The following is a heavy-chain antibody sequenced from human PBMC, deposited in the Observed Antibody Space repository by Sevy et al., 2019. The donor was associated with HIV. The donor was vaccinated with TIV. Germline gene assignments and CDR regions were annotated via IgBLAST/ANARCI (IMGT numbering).Heavy chain of an antibody. CDR1: GFTFSDYG. CDR3: AKEFLRYTSGWYFDC. D-gene: IGHD6-19*01. V-gene: IGHV3-30*18. J-gene: IGHJ4*02. CDR2: ISHSGGTT. Sequence: GGSLRLSCAASGFTFSDYGMHWVRQAPGKELEWVAVISHSGGTTFYADSVRGRFTSSRDNSKNTLYLHMSSPRVEDTAIYYCAKEFLRYTSGWYFDCWGQGTLVTVSS.